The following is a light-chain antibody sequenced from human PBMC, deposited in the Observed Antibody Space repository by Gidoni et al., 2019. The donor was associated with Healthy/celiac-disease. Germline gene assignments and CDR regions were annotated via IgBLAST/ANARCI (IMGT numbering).Light chain of an antibody. CDR2: GAS. CDR1: QSVSSNY. Sequence: EILLTQSPGTLSLSPGERATLSCRASQSVSSNYLAWYQQKPGQAPRLLIYGASNRATGIPDRFSGSGSGTDFTLTISRLEPEDFAVYFCQQCGSSPWTFGQGTKVEIK. CDR3: QQCGSSPWT. V-gene: IGKV3-20*01. J-gene: IGKJ1*01.